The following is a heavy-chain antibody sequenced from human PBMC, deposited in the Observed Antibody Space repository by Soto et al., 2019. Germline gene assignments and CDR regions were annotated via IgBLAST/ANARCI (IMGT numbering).Heavy chain of an antibody. CDR3: ARHRIEVVWRGFDV. D-gene: IGHD3-10*01. Sequence: SETLSLTCTVSTDSSSFTNSYWGWIPQPPGKGLQWIGSSSYNGGTFYNPSLKGRVVISFDTSKKQSSLQVTSVTAADTAVYFCARHRIEVVWRGFDVWGQGSPVTVSS. J-gene: IGHJ4*02. V-gene: IGHV4-39*01. CDR1: TDSSSFTNSY. CDR2: SSYNGGT.